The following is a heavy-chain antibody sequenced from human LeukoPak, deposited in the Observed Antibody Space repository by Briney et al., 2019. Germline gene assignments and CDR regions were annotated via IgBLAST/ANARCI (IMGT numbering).Heavy chain of an antibody. CDR3: ARLVRYYGSGSYYKYYFDY. Sequence: SETLSLTCAVYGGSFSGYYWSWIRQPPGKGLEWIGEINHSGSTNYNPSLKSRVTISVDTSKNQFSLKLSSVTAADTAVYYCARLVRYYGSGSYYKYYFDYWGQGTLVTVSS. V-gene: IGHV4-34*01. J-gene: IGHJ4*02. CDR2: INHSGST. D-gene: IGHD3-10*01. CDR1: GGSFSGYY.